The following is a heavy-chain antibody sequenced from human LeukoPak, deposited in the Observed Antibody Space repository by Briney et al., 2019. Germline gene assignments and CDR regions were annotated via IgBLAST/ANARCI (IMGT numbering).Heavy chain of an antibody. CDR2: IYYSGST. Sequence: PSETLSLTCSVSGGSISSSSYYWGWIRQPPGKGLEWIGSIYYSGSTYYNPSLKSRVTISVDTSKNQFSLKLSSVTAADTAVYYCARDDPGYCSGGSCYGGWFDPWGQGTLVTVSS. V-gene: IGHV4-39*07. D-gene: IGHD2-15*01. J-gene: IGHJ5*02. CDR1: GGSISSSSYY. CDR3: ARDDPGYCSGGSCYGGWFDP.